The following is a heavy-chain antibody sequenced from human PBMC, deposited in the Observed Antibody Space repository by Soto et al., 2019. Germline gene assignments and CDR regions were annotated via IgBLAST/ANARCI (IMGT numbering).Heavy chain of an antibody. Sequence: SETLSLTCSVSGASISSYFWTWIRQSPGQGLEWLGYILYTGNTNYNPSLKSRVTISVDTSKNQLPLELTSVTTADTAVYYCARASYGSGNYYAPHYYCGMDVRVQGTTVTASS. D-gene: IGHD3-10*01. CDR2: ILYTGNT. CDR3: ARASYGSGNYYAPHYYCGMDV. J-gene: IGHJ6*02. CDR1: GASISSYF. V-gene: IGHV4-59*01.